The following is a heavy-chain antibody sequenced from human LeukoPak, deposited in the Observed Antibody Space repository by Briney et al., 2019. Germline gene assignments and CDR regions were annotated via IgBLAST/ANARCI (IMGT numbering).Heavy chain of an antibody. D-gene: IGHD3-9*01. CDR3: ARLSPYYDILTGSSYYFDY. CDR1: GGSISSSSYY. V-gene: IGHV4-39*01. Sequence: PSETLSLTCTVSGGSISSSSYYWGWIRQPPGKGLEWIGSLYYSGSTYYNPSLKSRVTISVDTSKKQFSLKLSSVTAVDTAVYYCARLSPYYDILTGSSYYFDYWGQGTLVTVSS. CDR2: LYYSGST. J-gene: IGHJ4*02.